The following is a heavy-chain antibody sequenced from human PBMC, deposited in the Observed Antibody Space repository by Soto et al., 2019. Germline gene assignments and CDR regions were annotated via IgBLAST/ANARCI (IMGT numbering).Heavy chain of an antibody. CDR2: INAGNGNT. CDR1: GYTFTSYA. D-gene: IGHD3-10*01. CDR3: ATRGRSLGYYYGMDV. J-gene: IGHJ6*02. Sequence: QVQLVQSGAEVKKPGASVKVSCKASGYTFTSYAMHWVRQAPGQRLEWMGWINAGNGNTKYSQKFQGRVTITGDTSASTAYMELSSLRSEDTAVYYCATRGRSLGYYYGMDVWGQGTTVTVSS. V-gene: IGHV1-3*01.